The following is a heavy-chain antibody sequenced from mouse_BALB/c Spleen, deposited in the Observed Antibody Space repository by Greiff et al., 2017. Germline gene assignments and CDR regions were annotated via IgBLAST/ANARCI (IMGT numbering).Heavy chain of an antibody. CDR1: GFTFSDYY. CDR3: ARDGHYYGPWFAY. V-gene: IGHV5-4*02. CDR2: ISDGGSYT. Sequence: DVHLVESGGGLVKPGGSLKLSCAASGFTFSDYYMYWVRQTPEKRLEWVATISDGGSYTYYPDSVKGRFTISRDNAKNNLYLQMSSLKSEDTAMYYCARDGHYYGPWFAYWGQGTLVTVSA. D-gene: IGHD1-2*01. J-gene: IGHJ3*01.